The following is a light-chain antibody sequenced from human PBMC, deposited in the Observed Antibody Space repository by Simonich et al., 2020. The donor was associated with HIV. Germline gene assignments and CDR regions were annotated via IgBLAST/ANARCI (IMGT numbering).Light chain of an antibody. CDR3: CSYAGSYTLV. Sequence: QSALTQPRSVSGSPGQSVTISCTGTSSDVGGYNYVSWYQQHPGKTPKLMIFDVIERPSVVPDRFSGSKSANTASLTISGLQAEDEADYYCCSYAGSYTLVFGGGTKLTVL. V-gene: IGLV2-11*01. J-gene: IGLJ3*02. CDR1: SSDVGGYNY. CDR2: DVI.